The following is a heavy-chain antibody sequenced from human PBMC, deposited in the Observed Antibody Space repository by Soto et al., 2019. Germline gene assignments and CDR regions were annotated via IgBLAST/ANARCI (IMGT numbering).Heavy chain of an antibody. V-gene: IGHV5-51*01. D-gene: IGHD6-6*01. CDR1: GYSFTSYW. J-gene: IGHJ6*02. CDR3: ARHVIAARHPHYYYYGMDV. Sequence: GESLKISCKGSGYSFTSYWIGWVRQMPGKGLEWMGIIYPGDSDTRYSPSFQGQVTISADKSISTAFLQWSSLKASDTAMYYCARHVIAARHPHYYYYGMDVWGQGTTVTVSS. CDR2: IYPGDSDT.